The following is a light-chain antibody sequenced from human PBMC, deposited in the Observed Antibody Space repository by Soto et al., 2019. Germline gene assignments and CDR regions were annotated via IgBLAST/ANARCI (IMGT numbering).Light chain of an antibody. Sequence: QYALTQSASVSGSPGQSXTISCTGTSSDIGGYNYVSWYQQHPDKAPKLMIFEVSNRPSGVSNRFSGSKSGNTASLTISGLLPEDEADYYCSSYTTSSTVAFGGGTKLTVL. J-gene: IGLJ2*01. CDR3: SSYTTSSTVA. CDR2: EVS. V-gene: IGLV2-14*01. CDR1: SSDIGGYNY.